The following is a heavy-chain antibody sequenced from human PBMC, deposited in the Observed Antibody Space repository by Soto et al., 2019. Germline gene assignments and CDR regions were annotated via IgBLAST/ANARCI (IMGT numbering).Heavy chain of an antibody. CDR1: GFTFSIYS. Sequence: EVQLVESGGGLVQPWGSLRLSCAASGFTFSIYSMNWVRQAPGKGLEWVSYISSSSSTIYYADSVKGRFTISRDNAKHSLYLQMNSLRDEDTAVYYCARAFRITIFGVVPGLDSWGQGNLVTVSS. V-gene: IGHV3-48*02. J-gene: IGHJ4*02. CDR3: ARAFRITIFGVVPGLDS. D-gene: IGHD3-3*01. CDR2: ISSSSSTI.